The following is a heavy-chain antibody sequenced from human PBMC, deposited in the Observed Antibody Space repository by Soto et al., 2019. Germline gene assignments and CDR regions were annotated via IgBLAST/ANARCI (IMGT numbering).Heavy chain of an antibody. Sequence: EVQLVESGGGLVKPGGSLRLSCAASGFTFSNAWMSWVRQAPGKGLEWVGRIKSKTDGGTTDYAAPVKGRFTISRDDSXNXXYLQMNSLKTEDAAVYYCTTGYCSGGSCDDWYFDLWGRGTLVTVSS. CDR3: TTGYCSGGSCDDWYFDL. D-gene: IGHD2-15*01. CDR1: GFTFSNAW. V-gene: IGHV3-15*01. CDR2: IKSKTDGGTT. J-gene: IGHJ2*01.